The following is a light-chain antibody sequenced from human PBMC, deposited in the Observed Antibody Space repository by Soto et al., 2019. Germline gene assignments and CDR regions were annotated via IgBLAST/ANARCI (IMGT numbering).Light chain of an antibody. Sequence: QSVLAQPPSASGSPGQSVTISCTGTSSDVGGYNYVSWYQQRPGKAPKLIIYEVTKRPSGVPDRFSGSKSGNTAPLTVSGLQAEDEADYYCTSYAARNNLGVFGTGTKVTVL. CDR2: EVT. CDR3: TSYAARNNLGV. CDR1: SSDVGGYNY. J-gene: IGLJ1*01. V-gene: IGLV2-8*01.